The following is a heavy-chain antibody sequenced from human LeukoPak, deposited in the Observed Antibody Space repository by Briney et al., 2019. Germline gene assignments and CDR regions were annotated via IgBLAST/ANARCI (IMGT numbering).Heavy chain of an antibody. CDR1: GYTFTSYG. V-gene: IGHV1-18*01. CDR3: AKGRRFHYYYYGMDV. D-gene: IGHD3-3*01. CDR2: ISAYNGNT. J-gene: IGHJ6*02. Sequence: EASVKVSCKASGYTFTSYGISWVRQAPGQGLEWMGWISAYNGNTNYAQKLQGRVTMTTDTSTSTAYMELRSLRSDDTAVYYCAKGRRFHYYYYGMDVWGQGTTVTVSS.